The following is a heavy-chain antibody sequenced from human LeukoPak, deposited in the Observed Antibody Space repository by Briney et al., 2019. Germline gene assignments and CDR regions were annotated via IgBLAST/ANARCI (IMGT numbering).Heavy chain of an antibody. CDR1: GFTFNTYW. CDR3: ARDIVWNAFDI. V-gene: IGHV3-7*01. J-gene: IGHJ3*02. D-gene: IGHD2-15*01. Sequence: GGSLRLSCAASGFTFNTYWMTWVRQAPGRGLEWVANVRQDGGEGHYVDSVKGRFTVSRDNAENSLYLQLNSLRIEDTAVYYCARDIVWNAFDIWGQGTMVTVSS. CDR2: VRQDGGEG.